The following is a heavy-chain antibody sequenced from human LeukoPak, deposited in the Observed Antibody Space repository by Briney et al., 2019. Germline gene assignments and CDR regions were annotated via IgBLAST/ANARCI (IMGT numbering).Heavy chain of an antibody. CDR2: ISGSGGST. CDR1: GFTFSSYA. CDR3: ARQTENLYSSSWSYYYYYGMDV. Sequence: PGGSLRLSCAASGFTFSSYAMSWVRQAPGKGLEWVSAISGSGGSTYYADSVKGRFTISRDNSKNTLYLQMNSLRAEDTAVYYCARQTENLYSSSWSYYYYYGMDVWGQGTTVTVSS. J-gene: IGHJ6*02. V-gene: IGHV3-23*01. D-gene: IGHD6-13*01.